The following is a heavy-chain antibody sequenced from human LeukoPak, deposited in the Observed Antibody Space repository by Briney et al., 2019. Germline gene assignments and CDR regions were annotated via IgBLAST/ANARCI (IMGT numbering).Heavy chain of an antibody. Sequence: SETLSLTCTVSGGSISSNNYYWGWIRQPPGKGLEWIGTIHYSGVTNYNPSLKSRVTMSVDTSKNQFSLKLNSVTAADTAVYYCASQVGYGSGTYYNKLFDYWGQGTLLTVSS. CDR3: ASQVGYGSGTYYNKLFDY. J-gene: IGHJ4*02. D-gene: IGHD3-10*01. V-gene: IGHV4-39*01. CDR2: IHYSGVT. CDR1: GGSISSNNYY.